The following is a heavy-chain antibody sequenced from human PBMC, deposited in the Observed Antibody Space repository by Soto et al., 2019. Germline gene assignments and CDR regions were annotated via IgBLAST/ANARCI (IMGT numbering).Heavy chain of an antibody. CDR3: ARGKLGYCISTSCFDFDY. Sequence: GGSLRLSCAASGFTFSSYGMHWVRQAPGKGLEWVAVIWYDGSNKYYADSVKGRFTISRDNSKNTLYLQMNSLRAEDTAVYYCARGKLGYCISTSCFDFDYWGQGTLVTVSS. CDR2: IWYDGSNK. D-gene: IGHD2-2*01. V-gene: IGHV3-33*01. J-gene: IGHJ4*02. CDR1: GFTFSSYG.